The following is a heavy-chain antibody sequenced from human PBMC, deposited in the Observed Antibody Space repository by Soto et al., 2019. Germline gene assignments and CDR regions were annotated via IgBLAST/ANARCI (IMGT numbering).Heavy chain of an antibody. CDR2: IYPGDSDT. D-gene: IGHD3-3*01. Sequence: GESRKISCKGSGYSFTSYWIGLVRQMPGKGLEWMGIIYPGDSDTRYSPSCQGQVTISADKSISTAYLQWSSLKASDTAMYYCARPRITIFGVVIPYFDYWGQGTLVTVSS. CDR3: ARPRITIFGVVIPYFDY. CDR1: GYSFTSYW. J-gene: IGHJ4*02. V-gene: IGHV5-51*01.